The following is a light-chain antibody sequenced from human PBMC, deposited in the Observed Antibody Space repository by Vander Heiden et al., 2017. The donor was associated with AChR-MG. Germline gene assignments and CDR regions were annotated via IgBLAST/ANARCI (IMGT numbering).Light chain of an antibody. CDR2: GAS. V-gene: IGKV3-20*01. CDR1: QSVSSNY. CDR3: HQSGSSPLT. J-gene: IGKJ4*01. Sequence: EIVLTQSPGTLSLSPGARATLSCRASQSVSSNYLAWYQQKPGQAPRLLIYGASSRATGIPDRFTGSGSGTDFTLTITRLEPEDFAVYYCHQSGSSPLTFGGGTKVEIK.